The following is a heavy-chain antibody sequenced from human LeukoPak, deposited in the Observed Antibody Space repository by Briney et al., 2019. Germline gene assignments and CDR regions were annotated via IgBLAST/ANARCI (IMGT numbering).Heavy chain of an antibody. V-gene: IGHV4-39*07. J-gene: IGHJ5*02. D-gene: IGHD6-19*01. CDR2: IYYSGST. CDR3: ARASSGWYNWFDP. CDR1: GGSISSSSCY. Sequence: SETLSLTCTVSGGSISSSSCYWGWIRQPPGKGLEWIGSIYYSGSTNFNPSLKSRVTISVDTSKNQFSLKLSSVTAADTAVYYCARASSGWYNWFDPWGQGTLVTVSS.